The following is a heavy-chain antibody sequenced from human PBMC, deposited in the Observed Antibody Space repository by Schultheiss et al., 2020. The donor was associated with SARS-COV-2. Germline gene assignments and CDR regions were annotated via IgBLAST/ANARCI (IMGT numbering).Heavy chain of an antibody. J-gene: IGHJ4*02. D-gene: IGHD3-3*01. Sequence: SETLSLTCTVSGGSISSYYWSWIRQPPGKGLEWIGSIYYSGSTYYNPSLKSRVTISVDTSKNQFSLKLSSVTAADTAVYYCARAGYYDFWSGYYNFDYWGQGTLVTVSS. V-gene: IGHV4-39*07. CDR3: ARAGYYDFWSGYYNFDY. CDR2: IYYSGST. CDR1: GGSISSYY.